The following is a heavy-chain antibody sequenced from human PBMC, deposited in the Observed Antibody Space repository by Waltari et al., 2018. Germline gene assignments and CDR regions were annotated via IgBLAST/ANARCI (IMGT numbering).Heavy chain of an antibody. D-gene: IGHD3-9*01. Sequence: EVQLVQSGAGVKKPGATVKISCKASGYTFTDYYMHWVQQAPGKGLEWLRRLNLDGGDKIYAEKLQVRVTVTADTATDTAYLELSSLRSEDTAVYYCSTSDILSGDCSYFYYWGQGPLVTVSS. CDR3: STSDILSGDCSYFYY. CDR2: LNLDGGDK. CDR1: GYTFTDYY. J-gene: IGHJ4*02. V-gene: IGHV1-69-2*01.